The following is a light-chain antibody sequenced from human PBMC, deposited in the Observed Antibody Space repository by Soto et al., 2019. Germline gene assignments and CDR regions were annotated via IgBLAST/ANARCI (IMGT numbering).Light chain of an antibody. CDR2: KAS. J-gene: IGKJ4*01. CDR3: QHYNIYPLT. Sequence: DIQMTQSPSTLSASVGDRVTITCRASQSVSSWLAWYQQKPGKAPKLLIYKASSLESGVSSRFSGSGSGTEFTLTISSLQPDDFAPYYCQHYNIYPLTFGGGTKVEIK. V-gene: IGKV1-5*03. CDR1: QSVSSW.